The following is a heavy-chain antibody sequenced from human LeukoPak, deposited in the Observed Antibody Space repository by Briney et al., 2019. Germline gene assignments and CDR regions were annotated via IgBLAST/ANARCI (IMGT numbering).Heavy chain of an antibody. J-gene: IGHJ4*02. Sequence: PSETLSLTCTVSGGSISSSSYYWGWIRQPPGKGLEWIGSISYRGTTFYNPSLRSRVTISVDTSKNQFFLKVSSVTAADTAVYYCARGPHPGGAGYNLIDHWGQGTLVTVSP. CDR3: ARGPHPGGAGYNLIDH. V-gene: IGHV4-39*01. CDR2: ISYRGTT. D-gene: IGHD5-24*01. CDR1: GGSISSSSYY.